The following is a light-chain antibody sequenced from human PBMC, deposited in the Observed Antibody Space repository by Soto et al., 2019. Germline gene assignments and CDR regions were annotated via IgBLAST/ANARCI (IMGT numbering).Light chain of an antibody. CDR1: SSDVGGYNY. CDR2: DVS. V-gene: IGLV2-14*03. Sequence: QSVLTQPASVSGSPGQSITISCTGTSSDVGGYNYVSWYQQYPGKAPKLMIYDVSNRPSGVSNRFSGSKSGNTASLTISGLQAEDEAGYFCSSYTGSSTYVFGTGTKLTVL. J-gene: IGLJ1*01. CDR3: SSYTGSSTYV.